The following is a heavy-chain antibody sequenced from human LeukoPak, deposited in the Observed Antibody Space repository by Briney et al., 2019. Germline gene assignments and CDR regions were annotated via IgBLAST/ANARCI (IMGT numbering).Heavy chain of an antibody. J-gene: IGHJ6*04. V-gene: IGHV3-11*04. Sequence: SGGSLRLSCAASGLAFSDYYMSWIRQAPGKGLEWVSYISSTGNTKYYADPVKGRFTISRDNARNSMYLLMNSLRAEDTAVYYCAELGITMIGGVWGKGTTVTISS. CDR1: GLAFSDYY. CDR2: ISSTGNTK. D-gene: IGHD3-10*02. CDR3: AELGITMIGGV.